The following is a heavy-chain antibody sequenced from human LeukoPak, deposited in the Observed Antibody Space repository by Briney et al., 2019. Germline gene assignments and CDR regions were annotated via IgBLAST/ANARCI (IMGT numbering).Heavy chain of an antibody. D-gene: IGHD2-2*01. J-gene: IGHJ6*02. CDR3: ARGYCSSTSCRRYYYYYGMDV. CDR1: GFTFSSYA. V-gene: IGHV3-30-3*01. CDR2: ISYDGSNK. Sequence: GGSLRLSCAASGFTFSSYAMHWVSQAPGKGLEWVAVISYDGSNKYYADSVKGRFTISRDNSKNTLYLQMNSLRAEDTAVYYCARGYCSSTSCRRYYYYYGMDVWGQGTTVTVSS.